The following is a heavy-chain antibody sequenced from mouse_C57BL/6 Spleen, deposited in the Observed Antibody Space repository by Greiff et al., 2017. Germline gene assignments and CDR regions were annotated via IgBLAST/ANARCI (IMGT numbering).Heavy chain of an antibody. CDR1: GYAFSSSW. D-gene: IGHD4-1*01. CDR3: ARSKAGTGFAC. J-gene: IGHJ3*01. Sequence: QSGPELVKPGASVKISCKASGYAFSSSWMNWVKQRPGKGLEWIGRIYPGDGDTNYNGKFKGKATLTADKSSSTAYMQLSSLTSEDSAVYFCARSKAGTGFACWGQGTLVTVAA. V-gene: IGHV1-82*01. CDR2: IYPGDGDT.